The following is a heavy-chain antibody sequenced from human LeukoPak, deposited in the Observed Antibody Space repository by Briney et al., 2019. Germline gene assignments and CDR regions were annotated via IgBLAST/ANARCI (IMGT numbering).Heavy chain of an antibody. V-gene: IGHV3-23*01. CDR1: GFTFSSYG. J-gene: IGHJ3*01. D-gene: IGHD2-21*02. Sequence: GGSLRLSCAASGFTFSSYGMHWVRQAPGKGLEWVSVISDRGDSTYYADSVKGRFTISRDSSKNTLYLQMNSLGGEDTALYYCAKGRWGLTINNFDLWGQGTMVTVSS. CDR3: AKGRWGLTINNFDL. CDR2: ISDRGDST.